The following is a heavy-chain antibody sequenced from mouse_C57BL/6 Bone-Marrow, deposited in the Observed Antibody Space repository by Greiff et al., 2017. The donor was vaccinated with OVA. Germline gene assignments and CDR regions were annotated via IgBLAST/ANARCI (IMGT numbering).Heavy chain of an antibody. J-gene: IGHJ3*01. CDR1: GFTFSSYA. CDR2: ISAGGSYT. V-gene: IGHV5-4*01. D-gene: IGHD1-1*01. Sequence: EVQGVESGGGLVKPGGSLKLSCAASGFTFSSYAMSWVRQTPEKRLEWVATISAGGSYTYYPDNVKGRFTISRDNAKNNRYMQMSHLKSEDTAMYYRARAYYYGSIPSADWGQGTLVTVSA. CDR3: ARAYYYGSIPSAD.